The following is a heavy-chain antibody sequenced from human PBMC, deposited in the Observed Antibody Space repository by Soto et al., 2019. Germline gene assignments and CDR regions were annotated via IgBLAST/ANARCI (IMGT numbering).Heavy chain of an antibody. CDR1: GYTFTGYY. J-gene: IGHJ5*02. D-gene: IGHD3-9*01. Sequence: QVQLVQSGAEVKEPGASVKVSCKASGYTFTGYYMHWARQAPGQGLEWMGWIKSFNGDTNYAQKFQGRVTLTRDTSISTAYMELSRLKSDDTAVYYCARVVSPDYDVVTGNGFDPWGQGTLVPVSS. CDR3: ARVVSPDYDVVTGNGFDP. CDR2: IKSFNGDT. V-gene: IGHV1-2*02.